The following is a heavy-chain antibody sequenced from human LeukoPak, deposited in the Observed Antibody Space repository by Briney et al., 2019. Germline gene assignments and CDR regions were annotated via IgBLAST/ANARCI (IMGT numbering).Heavy chain of an antibody. CDR3: ARGGIPGDGYNP. CDR2: IIPIFGTA. Sequence: ASVKVSCKASGGTFSSYAISWVRQAPGQGLEWMGRIIPIFGTANYAQKFQGRVTITTDESTGTAYMELSSLRSEDTAVYYCARGGIPGDGYNPWGQGTLVTVSS. D-gene: IGHD5-24*01. V-gene: IGHV1-69*05. CDR1: GGTFSSYA. J-gene: IGHJ5*02.